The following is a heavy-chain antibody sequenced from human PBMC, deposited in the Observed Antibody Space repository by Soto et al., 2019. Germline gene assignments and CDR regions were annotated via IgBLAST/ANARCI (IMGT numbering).Heavy chain of an antibody. CDR1: GASISSYY. CDR3: AGDSSSSRFFY. CDR2: IHYSGST. J-gene: IGHJ4*02. D-gene: IGHD6-6*01. Sequence: SETLSLTCSVSGASISSYYWSWIRQPPGKELEWIGYIHYSGSTNYGPSLKSRITISLDTSRTQFSLKLSSVTAADTAVYYCAGDSSSSRFFYWGQGALVTVSS. V-gene: IGHV4-59*08.